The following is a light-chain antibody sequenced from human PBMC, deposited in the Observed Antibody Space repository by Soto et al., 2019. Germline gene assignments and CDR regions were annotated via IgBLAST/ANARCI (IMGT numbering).Light chain of an antibody. CDR1: QSVSSSY. CDR2: GAS. V-gene: IGKV3-20*01. J-gene: IGKJ1*01. CDR3: QQYGSSRRT. Sequence: EIVLTPSPGTLSLSPGERATLSFRASQSVSSSYLAWYQQKPGQAPRLLIYGASSRATGIPDRFSGSGSGIDFTLTISRLEPEDFAVYYCQQYGSSRRTFGQGTKVDIK.